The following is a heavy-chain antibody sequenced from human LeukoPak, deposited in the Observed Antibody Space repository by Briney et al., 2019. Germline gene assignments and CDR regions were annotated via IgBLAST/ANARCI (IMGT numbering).Heavy chain of an antibody. CDR3: ARFSMNPQQKAFDI. CDR1: DASISSSSYF. J-gene: IGHJ3*02. V-gene: IGHV4-39*07. Sequence: SETLSLTCTVSDASISSSSYFWGWIRQPPGKGLEWIGSMSYSGSTYYNPSLRSRVTISVGTSKSQFSLKVTSVTAADTAVDLCARFSMNPQQKAFDIWGQGTLVTVSS. CDR2: MSYSGST.